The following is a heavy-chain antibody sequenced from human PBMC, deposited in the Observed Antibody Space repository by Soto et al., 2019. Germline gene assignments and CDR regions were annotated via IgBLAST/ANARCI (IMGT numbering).Heavy chain of an antibody. CDR3: ARAPRVSPNWFDP. V-gene: IGHV4-31*03. CDR2: IYYSGST. J-gene: IGHJ5*02. CDR1: GGSINSGGYY. D-gene: IGHD6-13*01. Sequence: TLSLTFTVSGGSINSGGYYWSWIRQHPGKGLEWIGYIYYSGSTYYNPSLKSRVTISVDTSKNQFSLKLSSVTAADTAVYYCARAPRVSPNWFDPRGQGTLVTVSS.